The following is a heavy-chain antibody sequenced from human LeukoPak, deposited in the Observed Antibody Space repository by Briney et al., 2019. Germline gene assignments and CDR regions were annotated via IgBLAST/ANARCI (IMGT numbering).Heavy chain of an antibody. V-gene: IGHV3-23*01. Sequence: GGSLRLSCAASGLTFSSYAMSWVRQAPGQGLGWVSSISESGRSTYYADTVKGRFTISRDNSKNTLYLQMNSLRAEDTALYYCAKGSSGPDYWGLGTPVTVSS. D-gene: IGHD1-26*01. J-gene: IGHJ4*02. CDR3: AKGSSGPDY. CDR2: ISESGRST. CDR1: GLTFSSYA.